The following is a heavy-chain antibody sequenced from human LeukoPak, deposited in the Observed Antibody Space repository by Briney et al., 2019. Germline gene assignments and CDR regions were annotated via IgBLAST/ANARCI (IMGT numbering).Heavy chain of an antibody. CDR3: ASQLTYYYDSSGYLVDAFDI. CDR2: IYPGDSDT. V-gene: IGHV5-51*01. J-gene: IGHJ3*02. Sequence: GESLKISCKGSGYSFTSYWIGWVRQMPGKGLEWMGIIYPGDSDTRYSPSFQGQVTISADKSISTAYLQWSSLKASDTAMYYCASQLTYYYDSSGYLVDAFDIWGQGTMVTVSS. CDR1: GYSFTSYW. D-gene: IGHD3-22*01.